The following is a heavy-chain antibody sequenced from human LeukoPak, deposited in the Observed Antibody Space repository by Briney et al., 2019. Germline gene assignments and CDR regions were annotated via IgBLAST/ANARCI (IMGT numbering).Heavy chain of an antibody. D-gene: IGHD2-2*01. CDR1: GGSFSGYY. CDR2: INHSGST. V-gene: IGHV4-34*01. CDR3: ARGRRRGVVVPAASNYFDY. Sequence: SETLSLTCAVYGGSFSGYYWSWIRQPPGKGLEWIGEINHSGSTSYNPSLKSRVTISVDTSKNQFSLKLSSVTAADTAVYYCARGRRRGVVVPAASNYFDYWGQGTLVTVSS. J-gene: IGHJ4*02.